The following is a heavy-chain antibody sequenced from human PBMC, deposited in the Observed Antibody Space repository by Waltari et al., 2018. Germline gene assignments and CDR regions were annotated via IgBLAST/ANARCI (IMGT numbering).Heavy chain of an antibody. CDR3: VAATPSSDK. V-gene: IGHV3-74*01. CDR2: VNSECSNT. J-gene: IGHJ4*02. Sequence: EVELVESGGGLVQPGGSLRLSCEVSGVSLSDRWMPWVRQTPEMGLVWVARVNSECSNTAYADSVWGRFIISRDTARNTLFLQMSSVRVDDTALYYCVAATPSSDKWGQGTLVTVSS. D-gene: IGHD6-19*01. CDR1: GVSLSDRW.